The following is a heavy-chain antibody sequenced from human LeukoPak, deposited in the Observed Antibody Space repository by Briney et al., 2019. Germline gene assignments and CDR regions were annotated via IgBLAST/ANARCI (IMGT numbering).Heavy chain of an antibody. CDR3: ARAMTTVTTFDD. D-gene: IGHD4-11*01. CDR2: INPSVSST. J-gene: IGHJ4*02. CDR1: GYTFTSYY. Sequence: ASVKVSCKASGYTFTSYYMHWVRQAPGQGLEWMGIINPSVSSTSYAQNFQGRVTMTRDMSTRKVYMELSSLRSEDTAVYYCARAMTTVTTFDDWGQGTLVTVSS. V-gene: IGHV1-46*01.